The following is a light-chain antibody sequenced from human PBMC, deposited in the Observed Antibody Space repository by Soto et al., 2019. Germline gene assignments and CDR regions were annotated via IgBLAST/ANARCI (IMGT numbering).Light chain of an antibody. Sequence: EIVMTQSPATLSVSPGERATLSCRASQSVKSSLAWYQHKPGQVPRLLIYGASTRATGVPVRFSGSGSGTDVTLTISILQAEDVAVYYCQHYNQWPPFTFGPGTKVDIK. CDR1: QSVKSS. CDR3: QHYNQWPPFT. J-gene: IGKJ3*01. CDR2: GAS. V-gene: IGKV3-15*01.